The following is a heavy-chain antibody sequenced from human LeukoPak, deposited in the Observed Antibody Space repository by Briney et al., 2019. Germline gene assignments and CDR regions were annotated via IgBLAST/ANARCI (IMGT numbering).Heavy chain of an antibody. CDR2: IYYSGST. D-gene: IGHD4-23*01. CDR1: GGFISSYY. J-gene: IGHJ4*02. Sequence: SETLSLTCTVSGGFISSYYWSWIRQPPGKGLEWIGYIYYSGSTNYNPSLKSRVTISVDTSKNQFSLKLSSVTAADTAVYYCARDRGDYGGPGGYFDYWGQGTLVTVSS. CDR3: ARDRGDYGGPGGYFDY. V-gene: IGHV4-59*01.